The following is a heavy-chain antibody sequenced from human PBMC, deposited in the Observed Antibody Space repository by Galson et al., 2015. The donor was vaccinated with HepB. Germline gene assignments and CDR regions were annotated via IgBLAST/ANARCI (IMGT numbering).Heavy chain of an antibody. Sequence: SLRLSCAASEFTFSNFGMHWVRQAPGKGLEWVAVIWYDGSKEYYADSVKGRFTISRDNSKNTLYLQMNSLRAEDTAVYHCTRYNGNLPAFDYWDQGTLVTVSS. CDR1: EFTFSNFG. CDR3: TRYNGNLPAFDY. CDR2: IWYDGSKE. V-gene: IGHV3-33*01. J-gene: IGHJ4*02. D-gene: IGHD1-14*01.